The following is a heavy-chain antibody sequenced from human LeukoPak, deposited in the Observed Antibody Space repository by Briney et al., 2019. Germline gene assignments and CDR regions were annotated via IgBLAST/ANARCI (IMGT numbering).Heavy chain of an antibody. CDR1: GFTFSSYA. Sequence: GGSLRLSCAASGFTFSSYAINWVRQAPGKGLEWVSSIGGSGGATYYADSVKGRFTISRDNSKNTLYLQMNSLRAEDTAVYYCVRGDYGDYTLFDYWGQGTLVTVSS. D-gene: IGHD4-17*01. V-gene: IGHV3-23*01. J-gene: IGHJ4*02. CDR3: VRGDYGDYTLFDY. CDR2: IGGSGGAT.